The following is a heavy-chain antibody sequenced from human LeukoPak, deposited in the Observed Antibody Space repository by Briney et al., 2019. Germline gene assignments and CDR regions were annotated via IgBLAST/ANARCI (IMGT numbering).Heavy chain of an antibody. Sequence: ASVKVSCKASGYTFTDYYMHWVRQAPGQGLEWMGWINPNSGGTNYAQKFQGRVTMTRDTSISTAYMELSRLRSDDTAVYYCARDLRDSYGLNYYYYMDVWGKGTTVTVSS. J-gene: IGHJ6*03. V-gene: IGHV1-2*02. CDR2: INPNSGGT. CDR3: ARDLRDSYGLNYYYYMDV. CDR1: GYTFTDYY. D-gene: IGHD5-18*01.